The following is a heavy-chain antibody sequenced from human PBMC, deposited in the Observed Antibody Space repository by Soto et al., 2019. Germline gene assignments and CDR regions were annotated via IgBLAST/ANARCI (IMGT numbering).Heavy chain of an antibody. Sequence: PSETLSLTCNVSGGSISPYYPSWIRQPPGKGLEWIGYIYYSGSTNYNPSLKSRVTISVDTSKNQFSLKLSSVTAADTAVYYCARAYFDWLLSPIPNPPDYWGQGTLVTVSS. CDR1: GGSISPYY. J-gene: IGHJ4*02. CDR3: ARAYFDWLLSPIPNPPDY. V-gene: IGHV4-59*01. D-gene: IGHD3-9*01. CDR2: IYYSGST.